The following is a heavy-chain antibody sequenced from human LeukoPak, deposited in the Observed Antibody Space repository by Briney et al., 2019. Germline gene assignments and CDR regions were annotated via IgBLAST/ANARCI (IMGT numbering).Heavy chain of an antibody. D-gene: IGHD3-22*01. Sequence: SVKVSCKASGGTFSSYAISWVRQAPGQGLEWMGGIIPIFGTANYAQKFQGRVTITADESTSTAYMELSSLRSGDTAVYYCARDYYDIYAFDIWGQGTMVTVSS. CDR1: GGTFSSYA. V-gene: IGHV1-69*13. CDR3: ARDYYDIYAFDI. J-gene: IGHJ3*02. CDR2: IIPIFGTA.